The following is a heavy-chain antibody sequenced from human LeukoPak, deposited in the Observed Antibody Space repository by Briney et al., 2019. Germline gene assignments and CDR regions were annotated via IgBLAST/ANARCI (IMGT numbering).Heavy chain of an antibody. CDR3: NLVQLLLPSLVDY. CDR1: GGSISSGGYY. D-gene: IGHD2-15*01. Sequence: PSETLSLTCTVSGGSISSGGYYWSWIRQHPGKGLEWIGEINHSGSTNYNPSLKSRVTISVDTSKNQFSLKLSSVTAADTAVYYCNLVQLLLPSLVDYWGQGTLVTVSS. J-gene: IGHJ4*02. V-gene: IGHV4-31*09. CDR2: INHSGST.